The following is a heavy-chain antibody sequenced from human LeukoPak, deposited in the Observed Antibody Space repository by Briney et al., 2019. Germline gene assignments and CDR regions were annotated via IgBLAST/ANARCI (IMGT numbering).Heavy chain of an antibody. V-gene: IGHV4-34*01. CDR2: INHSGST. CDR3: ARDNFRGYSYGRVWDYYYMDV. CDR1: GGSFSGYY. J-gene: IGHJ6*03. D-gene: IGHD5-18*01. Sequence: PSETLSLTCAVDGGSFSGYYWSWIRQPPGKGLEWIGEINHSGSTNYNPSLKSRVTISVDTSKNQFSLKLSSVTAADTAVYYCARDNFRGYSYGRVWDYYYMDVWGKGTTVTVSS.